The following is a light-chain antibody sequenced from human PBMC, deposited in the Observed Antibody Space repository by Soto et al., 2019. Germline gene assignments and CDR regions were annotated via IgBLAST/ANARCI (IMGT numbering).Light chain of an antibody. CDR3: SSFTGFSTV. Sequence: QSVLTQPPSAPGSPGQSVTISCTGTSSDIGASNFVSWYQQHPGKAPKLVIYEVTKRPSGVPDRFSGSKFGNTAPLTVSGLQTEDEADYYCSSFTGFSTVFGSGTKVTVL. CDR2: EVT. J-gene: IGLJ1*01. CDR1: SSDIGASNF. V-gene: IGLV2-8*01.